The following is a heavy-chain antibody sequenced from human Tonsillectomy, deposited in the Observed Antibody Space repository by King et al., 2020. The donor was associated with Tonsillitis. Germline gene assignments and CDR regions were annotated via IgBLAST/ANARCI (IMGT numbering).Heavy chain of an antibody. D-gene: IGHD6-13*01. J-gene: IGHJ5*02. CDR1: GFTFSSYG. Sequence: VQLVESGGGVVQPGGSLRLSCAASGFTFSSYGMHWVRQAPGKGLEWVAFIRYDGSNKYYADSVKGRFTISSDNSKNTLYLQMNSLRAEDTAVYYCAKDMVSCSWTPPYNWFDPWGQGTLVTVSS. CDR3: AKDMVSCSWTPPYNWFDP. CDR2: IRYDGSNK. V-gene: IGHV3-30*02.